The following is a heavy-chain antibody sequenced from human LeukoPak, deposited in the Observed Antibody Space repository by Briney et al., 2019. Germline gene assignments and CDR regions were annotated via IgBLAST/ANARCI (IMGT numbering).Heavy chain of an antibody. J-gene: IGHJ4*02. CDR1: GLTFSDYY. D-gene: IGHD6-13*01. CDR2: ISSSGSTT. CDR3: AKAPASGFDTSSHHSDYFHS. V-gene: IGHV3-11*01. Sequence: GGSLRLSCAASGLTFSDYYMSWIRQAPGKGLEWVSYISSSGSTTYYADSVKGRFMISRDDAKSSLYLQMSSLRAEDTAVYYCAKAPASGFDTSSHHSDYFHSWGQGTLVTVTS.